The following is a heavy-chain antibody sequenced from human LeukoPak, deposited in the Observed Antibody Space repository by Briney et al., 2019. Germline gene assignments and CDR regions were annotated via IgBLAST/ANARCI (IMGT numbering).Heavy chain of an antibody. CDR3: AREVGRYYGSGSYRSFDY. CDR1: GGTFSSYT. J-gene: IGHJ4*02. CDR2: IIPILGIA. V-gene: IGHV1-69*04. Sequence: SVKVSCKASGGTFSSYTISWVRQAPRQGLEWMGRIIPILGIANYAQKFQGRVTITADKSTSTAYMELSSLRSEDTAVYYCAREVGRYYGSGSYRSFDYWGQGTLVTVSS. D-gene: IGHD3-10*01.